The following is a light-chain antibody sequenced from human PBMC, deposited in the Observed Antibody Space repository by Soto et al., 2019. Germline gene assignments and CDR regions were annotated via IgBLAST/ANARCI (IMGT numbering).Light chain of an antibody. CDR1: QSISSL. CDR3: QQYNSYSPWT. Sequence: DIQMTQSPSTLSASVGDRVTITCRASQSISSLLAWYQQKPGKAPKLLIYGASSLESGVPSRFSGSGSGTEFTLTISSLQPDDFATYYCQQYNSYSPWTFGQGTKVDSK. V-gene: IGKV1-5*01. J-gene: IGKJ1*01. CDR2: GAS.